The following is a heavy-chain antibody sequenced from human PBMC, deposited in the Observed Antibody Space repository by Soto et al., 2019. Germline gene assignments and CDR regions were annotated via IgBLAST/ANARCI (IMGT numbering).Heavy chain of an antibody. D-gene: IGHD6-19*01. V-gene: IGHV4-30-4*01. CDR3: ARGRSGWYTVAGWFAP. CDR2: IYYSGST. J-gene: IGHJ5*02. CDR1: GGSISSGDYY. Sequence: QVQLQESGPGLVKPSETLSLTCTVSGGSISSGDYYWNWIRQSPGKGLEFIGYIYYSGSTHYSPSFESRFSISVDTSKIQYFLNLKSVTAADTAVYYCARGRSGWYTVAGWFAPWGQGTMVTVSS.